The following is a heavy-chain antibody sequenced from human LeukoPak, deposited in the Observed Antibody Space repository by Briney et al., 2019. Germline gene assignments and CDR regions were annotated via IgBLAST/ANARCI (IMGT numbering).Heavy chain of an antibody. CDR2: IEFDGGNE. Sequence: GGSLRLSCATSGFTFSAYGMHWVRQAPGKGLEWVAIIEFDGGNEEYADSVKGRFTISRDNSKNTLYLQMNSLRVEDTAIYYCARHRPIAYWGRGTLVSVSS. CDR1: GFTFSAYG. CDR3: ARHRPIAY. J-gene: IGHJ4*02. V-gene: IGHV3-30*19.